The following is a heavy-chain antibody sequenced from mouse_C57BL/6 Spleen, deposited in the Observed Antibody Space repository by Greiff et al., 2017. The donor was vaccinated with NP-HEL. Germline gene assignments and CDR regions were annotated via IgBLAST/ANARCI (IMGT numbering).Heavy chain of an antibody. J-gene: IGHJ3*01. D-gene: IGHD2-2*01. V-gene: IGHV5-17*01. CDR1: GFTFSDYG. CDR3: ARSGGYDFAY. Sequence: EVKLVESGGGLVKPGGSLKLSCAASGFTFSDYGMHWVRQAPEKGLEWVAYISSGSSTIYYADTVKGRFTISRDNAKNTLFLQMTSLRSEDTAMYYCARSGGYDFAYWGQGTLVTVSA. CDR2: ISSGSSTI.